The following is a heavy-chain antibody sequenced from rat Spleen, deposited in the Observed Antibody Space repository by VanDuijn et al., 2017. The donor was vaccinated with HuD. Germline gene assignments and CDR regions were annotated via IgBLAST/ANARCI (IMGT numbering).Heavy chain of an antibody. D-gene: IGHD1-10*01. CDR1: NHG. V-gene: IGHV5-54*01. CDR2: IFYDSSKI. CDR3: AALVTTRGMDA. Sequence: NHGMHWIRQAPEKGLEWIATIFYDSSKIYYSDTVKGRFTISRDNSKSTLYLEMNSLRSEDTAMYYCAALVTTRGMDAWGQGASVTVSS. J-gene: IGHJ4*01.